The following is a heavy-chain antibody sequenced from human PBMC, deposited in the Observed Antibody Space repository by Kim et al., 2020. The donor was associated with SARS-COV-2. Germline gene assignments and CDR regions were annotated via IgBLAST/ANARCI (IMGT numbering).Heavy chain of an antibody. CDR3: ARDLGGDNDY. D-gene: IGHD3-10*01. CDR2: INAGNGDT. V-gene: IGHV1-3*01. Sequence: ASVKVSCKASGYTFTSYAMHWVRQAPGQRLEWMGWINAGNGDTKYSQKFQGRVTITRDTSPSTAYMELSSLRSEDTAVYYCARDLGGDNDYWGQGTLVTVPS. J-gene: IGHJ4*02. CDR1: GYTFTSYA.